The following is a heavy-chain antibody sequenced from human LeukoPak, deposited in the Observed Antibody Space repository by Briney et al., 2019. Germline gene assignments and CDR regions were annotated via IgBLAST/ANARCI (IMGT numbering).Heavy chain of an antibody. J-gene: IGHJ3*02. CDR3: AREIFNGFDI. CDR2: ISYDGSNK. CDR1: GFTFRSYA. Sequence: PGGSLRLSCAGSGFTFRSYAMHWVRQAPGKGLEWVAVISYDGSNKDYADSVKGRFTISRDNSKNTLFLQMNSLRAEDTAVYYCAREIFNGFDIWGQGIMVTVSS. V-gene: IGHV3-30-3*01.